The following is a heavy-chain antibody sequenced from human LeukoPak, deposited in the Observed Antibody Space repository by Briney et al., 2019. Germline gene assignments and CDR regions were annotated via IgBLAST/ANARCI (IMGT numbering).Heavy chain of an antibody. CDR3: ARGDYVWGTYPGAFDI. D-gene: IGHD3-16*02. CDR2: IYGGHGS. J-gene: IGHJ3*02. CDR1: DFTVSSFY. V-gene: IGHV3-66*01. Sequence: GGSLRLSCTASDFTVSSFYMSWVRRAPGKGLEWVSAIYGGHGSFYADSVKGRFTISRDNSMNTPYLQMNRLRAEDTAVYYCARGDYVWGTYPGAFDIWGQGTKVTVSS.